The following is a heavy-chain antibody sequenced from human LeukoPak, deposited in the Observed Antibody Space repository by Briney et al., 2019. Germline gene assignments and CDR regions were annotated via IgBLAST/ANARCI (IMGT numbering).Heavy chain of an antibody. CDR1: GDLMCLYH. D-gene: IGHD5/OR15-5a*01. CDR2: IYYSGSI. V-gene: IGHV4-59*08. CDR3: ARHGPLYEYFYYNMDV. Sequence: SETLSLTCSVSGDLMCLYHGICIRQPPGKGLEWIGYIYYSGSIDYNPSLKSRATISVDTSKNQFSLKVSSVTAADTAVYYCARHGPLYEYFYYNMDVWGQGTTVTVSS. J-gene: IGHJ6*02.